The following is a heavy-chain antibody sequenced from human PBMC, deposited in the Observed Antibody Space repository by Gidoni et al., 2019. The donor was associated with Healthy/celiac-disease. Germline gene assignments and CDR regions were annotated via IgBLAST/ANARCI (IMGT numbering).Heavy chain of an antibody. CDR3: AKADNSGYCYGDTIDY. D-gene: IGHD3-22*01. J-gene: IGHJ4*02. CDR1: VCALTGHS. Sequence: VQLVRTGAAATKPGASVKVSCKASVCALTGHSMHWVRQAPGQGLVWMGGINPNSGGTYYAQKFRGRVTMTRESSISTAYMELSRLSSDDTAVYYCAKADNSGYCYGDTIDYWGQGTLVTVSS. CDR2: INPNSGGT. V-gene: IGHV1-2*02.